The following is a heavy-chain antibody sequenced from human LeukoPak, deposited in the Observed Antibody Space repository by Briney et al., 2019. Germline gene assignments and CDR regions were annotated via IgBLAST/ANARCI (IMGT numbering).Heavy chain of an antibody. CDR3: ARVGYYNVNYFDY. CDR2: IGAGGDST. V-gene: IGHV3-23*01. Sequence: GGSLRLSCAASGFTFNNYAMGWARQAPGKGLDWVSGIGAGGDSTFYPDSVKGQFTISRDNSKNTLYLQMNSLRPEDTAVYYCARVGYYNVNYFDYWGQGTLVTVSS. D-gene: IGHD3-9*01. CDR1: GFTFNNYA. J-gene: IGHJ4*02.